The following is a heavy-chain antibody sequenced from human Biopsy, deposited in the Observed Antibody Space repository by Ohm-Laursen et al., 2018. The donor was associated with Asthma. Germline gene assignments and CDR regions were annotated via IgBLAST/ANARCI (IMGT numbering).Heavy chain of an antibody. J-gene: IGHJ6*02. CDR1: GGSMTPTSHY. V-gene: IGHV4-39*01. CDR3: ARRITIFGVVQKDHGMDA. CDR2: ISYGGKT. Sequence: PGTLSLPCTVSGGSMTPTSHYWDWIRQAPGKGLEWIGYISYGGKTSYNPSLKNRVTISGDTSKNQFSLRLTSVTAADTAVYFCARRITIFGVVQKDHGMDAWGQGTTVIVSS. D-gene: IGHD3-3*01.